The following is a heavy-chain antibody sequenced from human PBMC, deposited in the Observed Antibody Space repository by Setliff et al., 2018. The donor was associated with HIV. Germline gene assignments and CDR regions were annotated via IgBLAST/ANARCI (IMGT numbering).Heavy chain of an antibody. CDR3: ARTDSSGYYYGGVY. Sequence: PSETLRLSCAASGFTFDDYGMSWVRQAPGKGLEWVSGINWNGGSTGYADSVKGRFTISRDNAKNSLYLQMNSLRAEDTALYYCARTDSSGYYYGGVYWGQGTLVTVSS. CDR2: INWNGGST. CDR1: GFTFDDYG. J-gene: IGHJ4*02. D-gene: IGHD3-22*01. V-gene: IGHV3-20*04.